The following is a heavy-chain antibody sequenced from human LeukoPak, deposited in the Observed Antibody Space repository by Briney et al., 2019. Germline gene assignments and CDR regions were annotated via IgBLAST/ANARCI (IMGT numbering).Heavy chain of an antibody. CDR3: VCLGLGGLSLD. Sequence: PGGSLRLSCAASGFTFSDYYMSWIRQPPGKGLEWVSYIISFGSIYYADSVKGRFTISRDNAKNTLYLQMNSLRVEDTAVYYCVCLGLGGLSLDWGQGTLVTVSS. J-gene: IGHJ4*02. CDR1: GFTFSDYY. V-gene: IGHV3-11*04. CDR2: IISFGSI. D-gene: IGHD3-16*01.